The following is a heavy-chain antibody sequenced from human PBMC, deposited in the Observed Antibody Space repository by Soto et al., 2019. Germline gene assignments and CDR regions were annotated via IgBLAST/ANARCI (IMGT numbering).Heavy chain of an antibody. V-gene: IGHV3-23*01. CDR3: AKDPVRYDSSGYGPNWFDP. CDR2: ISGSGGST. CDR1: GFTFSSYA. D-gene: IGHD3-22*01. J-gene: IGHJ5*02. Sequence: PGGSLRLSCAASGFTFSSYAMSWVRQAPGKGLEWVSAISGSGGSTYYADSVKGRFTISRDNSKNTLYLQMNSLRAEDTAVYYCAKDPVRYDSSGYGPNWFDPWGQGTLVTVSS.